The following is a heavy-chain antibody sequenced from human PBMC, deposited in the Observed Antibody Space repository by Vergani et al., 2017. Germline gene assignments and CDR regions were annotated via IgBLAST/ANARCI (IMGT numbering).Heavy chain of an antibody. CDR2: IKNTGDSI. J-gene: IGHJ4*02. D-gene: IGHD5-24*01. V-gene: IGHV3-23*01. CDR1: GFTFSSHA. CDR3: GRGSDNYN. Sequence: EVQWLQSEGAVVQRGGSLRLSCVASGFTFSSHAMSWVRQGHGQGLEWVSSIKNTGDSIHYADSVKGRFTISRDNSKNTLYLQMNSHRVEDTAVYYCGRGSDNYNWGQGTLVTVSS.